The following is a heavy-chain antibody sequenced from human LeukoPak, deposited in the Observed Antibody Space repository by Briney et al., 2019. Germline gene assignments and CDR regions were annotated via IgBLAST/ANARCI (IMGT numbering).Heavy chain of an antibody. J-gene: IGHJ4*02. CDR3: AKALGYSGYDIPFDY. Sequence: GGSLRLSCAASGFTFSSYSMNWVRQAPGKGLEWVAFIRYDGSNKYYADSVKGRFTISRDNSKNTLYLQMNSLRAEDTAVYYCAKALGYSGYDIPFDYWGQGTLVTVSS. V-gene: IGHV3-30*02. D-gene: IGHD5-12*01. CDR1: GFTFSSYS. CDR2: IRYDGSNK.